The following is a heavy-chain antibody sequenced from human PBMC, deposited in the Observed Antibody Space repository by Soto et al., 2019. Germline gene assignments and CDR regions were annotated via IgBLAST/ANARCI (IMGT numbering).Heavy chain of an antibody. J-gene: IGHJ4*02. D-gene: IGHD3-10*01. CDR3: AKDLVYYYGSGSYVDY. V-gene: IGHV3-30*18. CDR1: GFTFSSYG. CDR2: ISYDGSNK. Sequence: PGGSLRLSCAASGFTFSSYGMHWVRQAPGKGLEWVAVISYDGSNKYYADSVKGRFTISRDNSKNTLYLQMNSLRAEDTAVYYCAKDLVYYYGSGSYVDYWGQGTLVTVSS.